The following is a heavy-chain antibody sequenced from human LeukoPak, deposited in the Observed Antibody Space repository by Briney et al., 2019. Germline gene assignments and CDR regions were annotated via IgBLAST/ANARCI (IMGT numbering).Heavy chain of an antibody. D-gene: IGHD1-26*01. CDR3: ARIGWISGSFCDY. J-gene: IGHJ4*02. Sequence: GGSLRLSCVASGFTLRVNYMTWIRQTPGRGLEWVSVIYSDGTTKYADSAKGRFTISRDNAKNSLYLQMNSLRVEDTAVYYCARIGWISGSFCDYWGQGTLVTVSS. V-gene: IGHV3-53*01. CDR1: GFTLRVNY. CDR2: IYSDGTT.